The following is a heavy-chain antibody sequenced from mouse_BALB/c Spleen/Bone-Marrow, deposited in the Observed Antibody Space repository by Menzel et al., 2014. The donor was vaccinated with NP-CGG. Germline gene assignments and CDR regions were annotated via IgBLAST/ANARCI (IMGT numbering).Heavy chain of an antibody. CDR3: ARWEYYAMDY. V-gene: IGHV14-3*02. CDR2: IDPANGNT. Sequence: VQLQQSGAELVKPGASVKLSCTASGFNIKDTYMHWVKQRPEQGLEWIGRIDPANGNTIYDPKFQGKATITADTSSNTAYLQLSSLTSENTAVYYCARWEYYAMDYWGQGTSVTVSS. J-gene: IGHJ4*01. D-gene: IGHD4-1*01. CDR1: GFNIKDTY.